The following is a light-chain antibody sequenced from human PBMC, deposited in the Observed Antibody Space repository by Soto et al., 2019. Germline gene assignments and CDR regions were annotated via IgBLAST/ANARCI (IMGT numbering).Light chain of an antibody. CDR2: GAS. V-gene: IGKV3-15*01. CDR1: QSVRSN. CDR3: QQYNNWPRT. J-gene: IGKJ1*01. Sequence: EIVMTQSPATLSVSPGERATLSCRASQSVRSNLAWYQQKPGQAPRLLIYGASTRSTGIPVRFGGSGSGTEFTLTISSLQSEDFEIYYCQQYNNWPRTLAQGTNVDIK.